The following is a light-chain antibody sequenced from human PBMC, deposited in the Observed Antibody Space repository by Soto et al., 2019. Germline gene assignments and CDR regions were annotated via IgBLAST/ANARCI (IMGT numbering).Light chain of an antibody. V-gene: IGKV4-1*01. CDR1: QSVLYSSNNKNY. CDR2: GAY. J-gene: IGKJ4*02. Sequence: DIVMTQSPDSLPVSLGERATINCKSSQSVLYSSNNKNYLAWYQQKPRQPPKLPIYGAYTPESGVHDRCSGSGSGTDCTLTTRSRQAEDVAVYYCQKYYSAPLTFGGGTKGDI. CDR3: QKYYSAPLT.